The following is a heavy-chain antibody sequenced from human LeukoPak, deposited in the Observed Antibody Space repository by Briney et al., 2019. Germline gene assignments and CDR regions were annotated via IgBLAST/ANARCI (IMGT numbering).Heavy chain of an antibody. Sequence: GASVTVPCKASGYTFTGYYMHWVRQAPGQGLEWMGWINPNSGGTNYAQKFQGRVTMTRDTSINTAYMELSRLRSDDTAVYYCGKGGLGTASYWGQGTLVTVSS. J-gene: IGHJ4*02. V-gene: IGHV1-2*02. D-gene: IGHD1-14*01. CDR1: GYTFTGYY. CDR3: GKGGLGTASY. CDR2: INPNSGGT.